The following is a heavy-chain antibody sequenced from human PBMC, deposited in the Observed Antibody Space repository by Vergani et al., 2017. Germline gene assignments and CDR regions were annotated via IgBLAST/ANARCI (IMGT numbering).Heavy chain of an antibody. CDR1: GGSISSSNW. V-gene: IGHV4-4*02. CDR2: IYHSGST. CDR3: AREIPTRRTMIVVAEYNWFDP. J-gene: IGHJ5*02. D-gene: IGHD3-22*01. Sequence: QVQLQESGPGLVKPSGTLSLTCAVSGGSISSSNWWSWVRQPPGKGLEWIGEIYHSGSTNYNPSLKSRVTISVDKSKNQFSLKLSSVTAADTAVYYCAREIPTRRTMIVVAEYNWFDPWGQGTLVTVSS.